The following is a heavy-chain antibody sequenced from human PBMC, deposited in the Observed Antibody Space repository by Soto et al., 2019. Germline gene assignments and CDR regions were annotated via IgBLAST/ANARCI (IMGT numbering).Heavy chain of an antibody. CDR2: VYYSGTT. J-gene: IGHJ6*03. V-gene: IGHV4-59*08. CDR3: ARQPSSNTLYYMDV. D-gene: IGHD2-2*01. Sequence: SETLSLTCTVSGDSISSYYWSWIRQPPGKGLEWIGYVYYSGTTNYNPSLKSRVTISVDTSRSQFSLKLSSVTATDTAVYYCARQPSSNTLYYMDVWGKGTTVTVS. CDR1: GDSISSYY.